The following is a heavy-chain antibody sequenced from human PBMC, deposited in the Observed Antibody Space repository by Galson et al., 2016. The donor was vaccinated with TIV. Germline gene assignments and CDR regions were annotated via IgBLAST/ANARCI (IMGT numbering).Heavy chain of an antibody. D-gene: IGHD3-16*01. CDR1: GFTFSKYY. CDR3: ARAYLGVGAPFDI. J-gene: IGHJ3*02. Sequence: SLRLSCAAPGFTFSKYYMNWIRQAPGKGLEWISYISNSGNTKFYADSVEYRFTISRDNANNSLSLQMNSLRAEDTAVYYCARAYLGVGAPFDIWGQGTVVTVSS. V-gene: IGHV3-11*01. CDR2: ISNSGNTK.